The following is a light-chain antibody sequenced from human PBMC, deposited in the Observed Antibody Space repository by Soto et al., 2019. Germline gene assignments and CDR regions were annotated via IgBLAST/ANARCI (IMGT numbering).Light chain of an antibody. V-gene: IGLV2-14*01. CDR2: DVT. CDR3: SSYRRGSTYV. J-gene: IGLJ1*01. CDR1: SSDVGGYNY. Sequence: QSALTQPASVSGYPGQSITVSCTGTSSDVGGYNYVSWYQQHPGKAPRLMIYDVTNRPPGVSNRFSGSKSGNTASLTISGLQAEDEADYYCSSYRRGSTYVFGTGTKVTVL.